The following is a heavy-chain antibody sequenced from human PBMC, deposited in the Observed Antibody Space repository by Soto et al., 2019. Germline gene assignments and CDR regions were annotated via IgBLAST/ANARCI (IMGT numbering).Heavy chain of an antibody. CDR2: IRSKAYGGTT. CDR1: GFTFGDYA. J-gene: IGHJ4*02. V-gene: IGHV3-49*03. D-gene: IGHD3-3*01. CDR3: TRDRTITIFGVAQPDD. Sequence: GGSLRLSCTASGFTFGDYAMSWFRQAPGKGLEWVGFIRSKAYGGTTEYAASVKGRFTISRDDSKSIAYLQMNSLKTEDTAVYYCTRDRTITIFGVAQPDDWGQGTLVTVSS.